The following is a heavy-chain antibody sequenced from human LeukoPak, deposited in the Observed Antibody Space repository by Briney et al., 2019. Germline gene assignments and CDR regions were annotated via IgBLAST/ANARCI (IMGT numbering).Heavy chain of an antibody. CDR2: IYHSGST. CDR3: ARAFVVVPAATYFAP. V-gene: IGHV4-34*01. J-gene: IGHJ5*02. Sequence: SKTLSLTCAVYGGSFSGYYWSWIRQPPGKGLEWIGSIYHSGSTYYNPSLKSRVTISVDTSKNQFSLKLSSVTAADTAVYYCARAFVVVPAATYFAPWGQGTLVTVSS. CDR1: GGSFSGYY. D-gene: IGHD2-2*01.